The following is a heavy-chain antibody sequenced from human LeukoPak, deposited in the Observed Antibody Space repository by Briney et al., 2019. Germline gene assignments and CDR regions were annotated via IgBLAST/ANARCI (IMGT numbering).Heavy chain of an antibody. J-gene: IGHJ4*02. CDR1: GSSISSYY. CDR3: ARSGTDGYNAFDY. Sequence: SETLSLTCTVSGSSISSYYWSWIRQPPGKGLEWIGYIYYSGSTNYNPSLKSRVTISVDTSKNQFSLKLSSVTAADTAVYYCARSGTDGYNAFDYWGQGTLVTVSS. D-gene: IGHD5-24*01. CDR2: IYYSGST. V-gene: IGHV4-59*01.